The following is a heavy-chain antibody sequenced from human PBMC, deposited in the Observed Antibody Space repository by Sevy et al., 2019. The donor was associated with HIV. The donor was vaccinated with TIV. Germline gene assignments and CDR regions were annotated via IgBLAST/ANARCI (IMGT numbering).Heavy chain of an antibody. CDR3: ARDPDWGALDR. CDR1: GLTFSNFW. CDR2: INQDERHI. Sequence: GGCLRLSCEVSGLTFSNFWMTWVRQSPGKGLEWVAYINQDERHINLLDSVRGRFTISRDNAKNSLYLQMDSLRAEDTAIYYCARDPDWGALDRWGQGTLVTVSS. D-gene: IGHD7-27*01. V-gene: IGHV3-7*01. J-gene: IGHJ5*02.